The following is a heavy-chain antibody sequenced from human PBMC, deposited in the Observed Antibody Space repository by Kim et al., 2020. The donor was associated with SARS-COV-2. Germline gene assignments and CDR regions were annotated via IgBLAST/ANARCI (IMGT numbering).Heavy chain of an antibody. V-gene: IGHV1-18*01. CDR3: ARDPSAQWLVPLYFDY. D-gene: IGHD6-19*01. J-gene: IGHJ4*02. Sequence: MLQGRVTMTTDTSTSTAYMELRSLRSADTAVYYCARDPSAQWLVPLYFDYWGQGTLVTVSS.